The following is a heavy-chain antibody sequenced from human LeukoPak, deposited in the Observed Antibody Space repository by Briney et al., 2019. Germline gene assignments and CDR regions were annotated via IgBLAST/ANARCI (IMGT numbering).Heavy chain of an antibody. CDR3: VSHRPWRGVY. V-gene: IGHV3-23*01. J-gene: IGHJ4*02. Sequence: GGSLRLSCTASGFTFSSYAMNWVRQAPGKGLEWVSGIGAGGTFTYYADSVKGRFTIFRDNSRNTLYLQMNSLRTEDTAVYHCVSHRPWRGVYWGQGTLVTVSS. CDR2: IGAGGTFT. D-gene: IGHD3-10*01. CDR1: GFTFSSYA.